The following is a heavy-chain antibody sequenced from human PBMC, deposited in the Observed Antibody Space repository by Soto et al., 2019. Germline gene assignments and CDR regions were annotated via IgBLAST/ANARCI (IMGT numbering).Heavy chain of an antibody. J-gene: IGHJ6*02. D-gene: IGHD3-3*01. CDR3: AADPTIYSITIFGVAPGYYGMDV. V-gene: IGHV1-58*01. CDR1: GFTFTSSA. Sequence: ASVKVSCKASGFTFTSSAVQWVRQARGQRLEWIGWIVVGSGNTNYAQKFQERVTITRDMSTSTAYMELSSLRSEDTAVYYCAADPTIYSITIFGVAPGYYGMDVWRQGTTVTVSS. CDR2: IVVGSGNT.